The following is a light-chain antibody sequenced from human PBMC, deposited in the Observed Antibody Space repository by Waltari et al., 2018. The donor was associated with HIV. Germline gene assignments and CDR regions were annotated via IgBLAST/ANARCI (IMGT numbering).Light chain of an antibody. CDR3: CSYSGTYSYV. J-gene: IGLJ1*01. CDR1: SSDFRFYTC. Sequence: QSALTQPRSVSGSPGQSVSISCTETSSDFRFYTCVSWYQQHPGKAPKLIIYDVTKRPSGVPDRFSASRSGNTASLTISGLQAEDEATYFCCSYSGTYSYVFGTWTEVSLI. CDR2: DVT. V-gene: IGLV2-11*01.